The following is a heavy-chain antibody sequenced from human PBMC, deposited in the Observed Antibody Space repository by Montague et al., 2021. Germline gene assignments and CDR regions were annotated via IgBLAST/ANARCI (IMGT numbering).Heavy chain of an antibody. CDR3: ARVGETSGWHWDRFDP. CDR2: ISPDGSNE. D-gene: IGHD6-19*01. Sequence: FLSLSCSASGFTFSNYALHWVRQSPGKGLEWVAIISPDGSNEDYADSVKGRFSISRDNSNNTLYLLMNSLRPEDTAIYYCARVGETSGWHWDRFDPWGQGTLVTVSS. CDR1: GFTFSNYA. J-gene: IGHJ5*02. V-gene: IGHV3-30*03.